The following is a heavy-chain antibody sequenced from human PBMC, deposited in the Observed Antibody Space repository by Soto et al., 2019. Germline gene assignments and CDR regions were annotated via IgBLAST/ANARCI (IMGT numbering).Heavy chain of an antibody. CDR3: ARDANYRATTVYDAVFDV. Sequence: DVQLMESGGGLVQPGGSLRLSCAASGFTFSNYWMAWVRQTPGKGLQWVANIRKDGTVEHYLDSVEGRFSVSRDNARESLYLQMNSLRIEDTAVYYCARDANYRATTVYDAVFDVWGQGTMVIVSS. V-gene: IGHV3-7*05. CDR2: IRKDGTVE. J-gene: IGHJ3*01. D-gene: IGHD1-26*01. CDR1: GFTFSNYW.